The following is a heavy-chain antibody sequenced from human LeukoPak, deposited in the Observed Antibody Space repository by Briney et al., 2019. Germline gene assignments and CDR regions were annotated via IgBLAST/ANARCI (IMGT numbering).Heavy chain of an antibody. V-gene: IGHV4-4*07. CDR3: AGDREYVTPYWYCDC. CDR1: GDSLSSYY. J-gene: IGHJ2*01. D-gene: IGHD3-10*01. Sequence: SETLSLTCTVSGDSLSSYYWSWIPQPPGKGLEWIWRIYTIGGTTYNPSLTSRVTSSSEESKNQFCLKVNSVAAAAPAVSYCAGDREYVTPYWYCDCWGRGTMVTVSS. CDR2: IYTIGGT.